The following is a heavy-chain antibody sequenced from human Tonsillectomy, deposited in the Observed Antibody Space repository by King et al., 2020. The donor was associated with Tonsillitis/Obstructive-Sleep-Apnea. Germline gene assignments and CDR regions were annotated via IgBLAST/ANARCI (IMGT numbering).Heavy chain of an antibody. J-gene: IGHJ3*01. CDR2: IIYTGTT. Sequence: QLQESGPGLVKPSETLSLTCSVSGDSIGTTSFYWGWIRQSPGKGLEWIGTIIYTGTTNYNPSLKSRLTMSVDTSKNQFSLSLRSVTAADTAVYYCARSLVLAYDV. CDR3: ARSLVLAYDV. V-gene: IGHV4-39*01. CDR1: GDSIGTTSFY.